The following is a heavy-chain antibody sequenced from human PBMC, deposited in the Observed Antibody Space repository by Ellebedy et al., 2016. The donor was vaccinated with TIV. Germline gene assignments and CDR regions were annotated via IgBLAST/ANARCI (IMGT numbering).Heavy chain of an antibody. Sequence: SETLSLTCVVLGGSFSGYYWSWIRQSPGKGLEWIGEVSRSGSANYNPSLESRVTMSIDSSKNHLSLQWSSVTAADTAVYYCARGMYSSGWYYVFDIWGQGTVVTVS. J-gene: IGHJ6*02. CDR1: GGSFSGYY. V-gene: IGHV4-34*01. D-gene: IGHD6-19*01. CDR2: VSRSGSA. CDR3: ARGMYSSGWYYVFDI.